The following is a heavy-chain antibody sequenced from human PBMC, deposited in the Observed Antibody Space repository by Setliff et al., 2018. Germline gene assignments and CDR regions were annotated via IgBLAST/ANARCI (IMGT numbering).Heavy chain of an antibody. Sequence: GASVKVSCKASGYTFTSYAMHWVRQAPGQRLEWMGWINAGNGNTKYSQEFQGRVAITRDTSASTAYMELSSLRSEDTAVYYCARDGGYCSGGSCYGLDYWGQGTLVT. V-gene: IGHV1-3*01. CDR3: ARDGGYCSGGSCYGLDY. J-gene: IGHJ4*02. CDR2: INAGNGNT. D-gene: IGHD2-15*01. CDR1: GYTFTSYA.